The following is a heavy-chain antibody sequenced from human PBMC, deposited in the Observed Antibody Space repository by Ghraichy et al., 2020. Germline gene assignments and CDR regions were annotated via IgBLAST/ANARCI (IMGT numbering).Heavy chain of an antibody. D-gene: IGHD6-19*01. CDR1: GFSFSSYN. J-gene: IGHJ6*03. Sequence: GGSLRLSCAASGFSFSSYNMNWVRQAPGKGLEWVSYISSSSGTTYYADSVKGRFTISRDNAKDSLYLQMNSLGAEDTAVYYCARTPPRIAVARWGYYFHMDVWGRGTTVTVSS. CDR3: ARTPPRIAVARWGYYFHMDV. CDR2: ISSSSGTT. V-gene: IGHV3-48*01.